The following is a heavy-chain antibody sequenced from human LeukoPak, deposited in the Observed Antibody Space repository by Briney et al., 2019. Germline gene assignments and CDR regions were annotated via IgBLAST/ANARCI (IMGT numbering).Heavy chain of an antibody. Sequence: PGRSLSLSCAASGFTFDDYSMHWVRQAPGKGLEWVSGISWNSDQIHYADSVKGRFTISRDNAKNSLYLRMSSLRTEDTALYYCAKDKDGSRWYGMDVWGQGTTVTVSS. CDR3: AKDKDGSRWYGMDV. V-gene: IGHV3-9*01. D-gene: IGHD6-13*01. CDR1: GFTFDDYS. J-gene: IGHJ6*02. CDR2: ISWNSDQI.